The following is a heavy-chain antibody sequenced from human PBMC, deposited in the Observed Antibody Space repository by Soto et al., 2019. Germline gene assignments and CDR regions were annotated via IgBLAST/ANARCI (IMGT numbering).Heavy chain of an antibody. J-gene: IGHJ6*02. D-gene: IGHD6-19*01. CDR2: MNPNSGGT. V-gene: IGHV1-2*04. Sequence: ASVKVSCKASAYTFTSYDINWVRQATGQGLEWMGWMNPNSGGTNYAQKFQGWVTMTRDTSISTAYMELSRLRSDDTAVYYCARDRFYSSGTNYYYYYGMDVWGQGTTVTVSS. CDR1: AYTFTSYD. CDR3: ARDRFYSSGTNYYYYYGMDV.